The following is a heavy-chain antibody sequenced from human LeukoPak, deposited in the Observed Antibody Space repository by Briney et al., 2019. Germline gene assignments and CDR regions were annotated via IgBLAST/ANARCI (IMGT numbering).Heavy chain of an antibody. Sequence: GASVKVSCKASGYTFTGYYMHWVRQAPGQGLEWMGWINPNSGGTNYAQKFQGRVTMTRDTSISTAYMELSRLRSDDTAVYYCARGGQLVRRYYYMDVWGKGTTVTVSS. D-gene: IGHD6-6*01. CDR3: ARGGQLVRRYYYMDV. J-gene: IGHJ6*03. CDR1: GYTFTGYY. V-gene: IGHV1-2*02. CDR2: INPNSGGT.